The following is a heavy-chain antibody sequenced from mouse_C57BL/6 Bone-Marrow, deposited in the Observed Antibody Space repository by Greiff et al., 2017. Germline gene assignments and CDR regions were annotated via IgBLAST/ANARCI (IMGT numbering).Heavy chain of an antibody. CDR2: IWSDGST. D-gene: IGHD1-1*01. J-gene: IGHJ4*01. Sequence: VMLVESGPGLVAPSQSLSITCTVSGFSLTSYGVHWVRQPPGKGLEWLVVIWSDGSTTYNSALQSRLRISMDNSKSQVFLKMNSLQTDDTAMYYCARHDPLSTVVAPDAMDYWGQGTSVTVSS. V-gene: IGHV2-6-1*01. CDR3: ARHDPLSTVVAPDAMDY. CDR1: GFSLTSYG.